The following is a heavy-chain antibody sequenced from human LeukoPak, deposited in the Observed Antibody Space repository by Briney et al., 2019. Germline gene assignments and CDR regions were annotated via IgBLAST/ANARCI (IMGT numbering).Heavy chain of an antibody. Sequence: GGSLRLSCAASGFTFSSYGMQWVRQAPGKGLEWVAVISYEGSTSYYADSVKGRFTISRDNSKNTLYLQMNGLRAEDTAVYYCARVGPWVNPDYYYYYMDVWGKGTTVTVSS. J-gene: IGHJ6*03. CDR1: GFTFSSYG. D-gene: IGHD1-14*01. V-gene: IGHV3-30*03. CDR3: ARVGPWVNPDYYYYYMDV. CDR2: ISYEGSTS.